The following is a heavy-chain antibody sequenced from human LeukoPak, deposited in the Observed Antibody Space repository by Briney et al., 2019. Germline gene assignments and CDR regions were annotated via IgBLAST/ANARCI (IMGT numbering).Heavy chain of an antibody. CDR2: IYNSGTT. D-gene: IGHD4-17*01. J-gene: IGHJ4*02. V-gene: IGHV4-59*08. CDR1: GGSISSYY. Sequence: SETLSLTCTVSGGSISSYYWSWIRQPPGKGPEWIGYIYNSGTTNYNPSLQSRVTISVDTSKNQFSLRLSSVTAADTAVYYCARVKSGTVTEPDFDYWGQGTLVTVSS. CDR3: ARVKSGTVTEPDFDY.